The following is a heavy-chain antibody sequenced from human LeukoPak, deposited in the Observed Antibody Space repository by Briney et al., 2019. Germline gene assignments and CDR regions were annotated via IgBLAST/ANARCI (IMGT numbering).Heavy chain of an antibody. CDR3: ARLGYSSSWSPDTYYYYMDV. CDR2: MNPNSGNT. CDR1: GYTFTSYD. V-gene: IGHV1-8*03. J-gene: IGHJ6*03. Sequence: AASVKVSCKASGYTFTSYDINWVRQATGQGLEWMGWMNPNSGNTGYAQKFQGRVTITRNTSISTAYMELSSLRSEDTAVYYCARLGYSSSWSPDTYYYYMDVWGKGTTVTVSS. D-gene: IGHD6-13*01.